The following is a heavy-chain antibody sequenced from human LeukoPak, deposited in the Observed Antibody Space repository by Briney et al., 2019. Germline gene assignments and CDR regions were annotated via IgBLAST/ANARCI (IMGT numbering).Heavy chain of an antibody. CDR1: GGSISSYY. Sequence: PSETLSLTCTVSGGSISSYYWSWIRQPPGKGLEWIGYIYYSGSTNYNSSLKSRVTISVDTSKNQFSLKLSSVTAADTAVYYCARQGTDFWSDSNWFDPWGQGTLVTVSS. J-gene: IGHJ5*02. D-gene: IGHD3-3*01. V-gene: IGHV4-59*01. CDR3: ARQGTDFWSDSNWFDP. CDR2: IYYSGST.